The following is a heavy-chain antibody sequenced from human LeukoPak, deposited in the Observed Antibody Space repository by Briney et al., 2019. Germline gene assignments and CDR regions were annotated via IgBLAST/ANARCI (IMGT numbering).Heavy chain of an antibody. CDR3: ARMHYYDSGGSNWFDP. V-gene: IGHV1-8*01. J-gene: IGHJ5*02. Sequence: AASVTVSCKAFGYTFTNYDINWVRQATGQGLEWMGWMNPNSGNTGYAQKFQGRVTMTTNTSINTAYMELSSLRSEDTAVYYCARMHYYDSGGSNWFDPWGQGTLVTVSS. D-gene: IGHD3-10*01. CDR1: GYTFTNYD. CDR2: MNPNSGNT.